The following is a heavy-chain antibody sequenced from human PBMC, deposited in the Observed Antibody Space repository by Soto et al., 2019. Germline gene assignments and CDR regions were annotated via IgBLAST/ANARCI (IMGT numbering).Heavy chain of an antibody. D-gene: IGHD3-3*01. CDR3: ARDRAGYDFWGGYQRDNWFDP. CDR1: GYTFSSYG. Sequence: ASVKVSCKASGYTFSSYGISWVRQAPGQGLEWMGWISGYNGNTNYAQKVQGRVTMTTDTSTSTAYMELRSLRSDDTAVYYCARDRAGYDFWGGYQRDNWFDPWGQGTRVTVS. V-gene: IGHV1-18*04. CDR2: ISGYNGNT. J-gene: IGHJ5*02.